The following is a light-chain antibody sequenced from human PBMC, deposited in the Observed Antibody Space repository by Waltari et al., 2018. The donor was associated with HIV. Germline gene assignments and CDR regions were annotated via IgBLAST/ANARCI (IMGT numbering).Light chain of an antibody. Sequence: SYVLTQPPSVSVAPGQTARITCGGNNIGSKRFHWYQQKPGQAPVLVGYNGRDRPSGIPGRFSGANSGNPATLTIARVEAGDEAYYYCHVWGRGNYHHVFGTGTKVTVL. J-gene: IGLJ1*01. V-gene: IGLV3-21*02. CDR1: NIGSKR. CDR3: HVWGRGNYHHV. CDR2: NGR.